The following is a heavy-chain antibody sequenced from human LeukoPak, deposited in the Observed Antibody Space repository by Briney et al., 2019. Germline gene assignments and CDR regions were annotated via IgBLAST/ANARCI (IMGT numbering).Heavy chain of an antibody. CDR3: AKDPGYYFDSSAYFDY. Sequence: GGSLRLSCAASGFTFDDYAMNWVRQAPGKGLEWVSGISWNSGSIGYADSVKGRFTISRDNAKNSLYLQMNSLRAEDTALYYCAKDPGYYFDSSAYFDYWGQGTLVTVSS. D-gene: IGHD3-22*01. CDR1: GFTFDDYA. V-gene: IGHV3-9*01. CDR2: ISWNSGSI. J-gene: IGHJ4*02.